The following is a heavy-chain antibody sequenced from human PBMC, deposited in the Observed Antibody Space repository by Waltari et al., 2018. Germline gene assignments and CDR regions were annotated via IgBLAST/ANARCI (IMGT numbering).Heavy chain of an antibody. CDR2: FNPSSGDT. Sequence: QVQLVQSGAEVKRPGASVMVSCKASGYTLSGYYINWVRQAPGQGLEWMGRFNPSSGDTDYAQKFQGRVTMTRDTSINTAYLELTSLTSDDTAVYYCARHIDSIRSAWGQGTLVTVSS. CDR1: GYTLSGYY. D-gene: IGHD2-21*01. J-gene: IGHJ5*02. V-gene: IGHV1-2*06. CDR3: ARHIDSIRSA.